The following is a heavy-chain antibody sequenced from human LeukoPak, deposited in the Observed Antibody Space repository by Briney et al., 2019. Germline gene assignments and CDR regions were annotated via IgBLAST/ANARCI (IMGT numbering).Heavy chain of an antibody. V-gene: IGHV3-30-3*02. CDR3: AAGSSVDCSRTSCPPTDY. D-gene: IGHD2-2*01. Sequence: GGSLRLSCPAAGSTFSNSAMHWVRQAPGKGLEWVAIISFDVANNYYAASVKGRFTISRDNSKNTVYVQMSSLRGDDSGVYYCAAGSSVDCSRTSCPPTDYWGQGTLVTVSS. J-gene: IGHJ4*02. CDR2: ISFDVANN. CDR1: GSTFSNSA.